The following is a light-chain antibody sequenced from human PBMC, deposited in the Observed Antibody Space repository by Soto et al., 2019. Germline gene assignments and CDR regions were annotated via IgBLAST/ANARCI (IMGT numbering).Light chain of an antibody. CDR3: QQYGSSPRLT. CDR2: GAS. Sequence: EIVLTQSPGTLSLSPGERATLSCRASRSVSSSYLAWYQQKPGQAPRLLIYGASSSATGIPDRFSGSGSGTDFTLTISRLEPEDVAVYYCQQYGSSPRLTFGGGTKVEIK. J-gene: IGKJ4*01. V-gene: IGKV3-20*01. CDR1: RSVSSSY.